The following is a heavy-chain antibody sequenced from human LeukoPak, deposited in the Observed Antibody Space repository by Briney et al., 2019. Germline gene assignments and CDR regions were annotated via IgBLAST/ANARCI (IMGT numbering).Heavy chain of an antibody. V-gene: IGHV4-59*11. CDR3: AKVERGTYYDFWSGYYEYYFDY. Sequence: PSETLSLTCTVSGGSISSHYWSWIRQLPGKGLEWIGYIYYSGSTNYNPSLKSRVTISVDTSKNQFSLKLSSVTAADTAVYYCAKVERGTYYDFWSGYYEYYFDYWGQGTLVTVSS. CDR2: IYYSGST. J-gene: IGHJ4*02. CDR1: GGSISSHY. D-gene: IGHD3-3*01.